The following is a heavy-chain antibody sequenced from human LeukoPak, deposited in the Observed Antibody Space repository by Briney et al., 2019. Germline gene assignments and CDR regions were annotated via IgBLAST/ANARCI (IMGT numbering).Heavy chain of an antibody. D-gene: IGHD3-16*02. Sequence: SETLSLTCAVSGGSLSSSNWWTWVGQPPGKGLEWFGEIYHSGSTNSNPSLKSRVTISLDKSKNKFSLKLSSVTAADTAVYYCATPYDYVWGSYRTDAFDIWGQGTMVTVSS. CDR1: GGSLSSSNW. CDR3: ATPYDYVWGSYRTDAFDI. CDR2: IYHSGST. J-gene: IGHJ3*02. V-gene: IGHV4-4*02.